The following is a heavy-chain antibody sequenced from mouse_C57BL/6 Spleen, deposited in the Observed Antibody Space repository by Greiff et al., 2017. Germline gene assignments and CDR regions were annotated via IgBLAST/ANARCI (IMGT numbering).Heavy chain of an antibody. Sequence: EVKLMESGGGLVKPGGSLKLSCAASGFTFSDYGMHWVRQAPEKGLEWVAYISSGSSTIYYADTVKGRFTISRDNAKNTLFLQMTSLWSEDTAMYYCARMGGPAWFAYWGQGTLVTVSA. J-gene: IGHJ3*01. CDR2: ISSGSSTI. CDR3: ARMGGPAWFAY. CDR1: GFTFSDYG. V-gene: IGHV5-17*01.